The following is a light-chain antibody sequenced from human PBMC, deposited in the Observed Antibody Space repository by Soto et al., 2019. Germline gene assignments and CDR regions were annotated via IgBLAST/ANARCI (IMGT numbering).Light chain of an antibody. CDR2: KAS. Sequence: DIQMTQSPSTLSASVGDRVTITCRASQSISSWLAWYQQKPGKAPKLLIYKASSLESGVPSRFSGSGSGTEFTITISSLQPYDFASYYRQQYNSYSTFGQGTKVEIK. J-gene: IGKJ1*01. CDR1: QSISSW. CDR3: QQYNSYST. V-gene: IGKV1-5*03.